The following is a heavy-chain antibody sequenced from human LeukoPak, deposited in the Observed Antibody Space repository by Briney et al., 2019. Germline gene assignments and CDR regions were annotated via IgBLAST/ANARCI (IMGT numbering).Heavy chain of an antibody. J-gene: IGHJ4*02. CDR3: ATTSKIRYFDWLYDYSGY. CDR2: TSSSGSTI. CDR1: GFTFSSYG. Sequence: GGSLRLSCAASGFTFSSYGMSWVRQAPGKGLEWVSYTSSSGSTIYYADSVKGRFTISRDNAKNSLYLQMNSLRAEDTAVYYCATTSKIRYFDWLYDYSGYWGQGTLVTVSS. V-gene: IGHV3-48*04. D-gene: IGHD3-9*01.